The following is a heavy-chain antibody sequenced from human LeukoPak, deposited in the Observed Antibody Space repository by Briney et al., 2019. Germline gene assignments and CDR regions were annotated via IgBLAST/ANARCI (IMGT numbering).Heavy chain of an antibody. CDR2: INPSGGSR. CDR3: VISYSYDSSGYLA. Sequence: GASVKVSCKASGYTFTSYYMHWVRQAPGQGLEWMGIINPSGGSRSYAQKFQGRVTITADKSTSTAYMELSSLRSEDTAVYYCVISYSYDSSGYLAWGQGTLVTVSS. V-gene: IGHV1-46*01. D-gene: IGHD3-22*01. J-gene: IGHJ5*02. CDR1: GYTFTSYY.